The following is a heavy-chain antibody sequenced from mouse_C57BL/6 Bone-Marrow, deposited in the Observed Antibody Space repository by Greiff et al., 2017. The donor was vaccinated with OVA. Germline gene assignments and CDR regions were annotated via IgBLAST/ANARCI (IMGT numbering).Heavy chain of an antibody. CDR3: ARGRFYYYGSASYYFDY. D-gene: IGHD1-1*01. Sequence: VQLVESGAELVKPGASVKMSCKASGYTFTSYWITWVKQRPGQGLEWIGDIYPGSGSTNYNEKFKSKATLTVDTSSSTAYMQLSSLTSEDSAVYYCARGRFYYYGSASYYFDYWGQGTTLTVSS. J-gene: IGHJ2*01. V-gene: IGHV1-55*01. CDR1: GYTFTSYW. CDR2: IYPGSGST.